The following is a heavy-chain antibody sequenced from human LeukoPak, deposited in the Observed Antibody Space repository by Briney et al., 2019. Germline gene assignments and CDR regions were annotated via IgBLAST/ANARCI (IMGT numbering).Heavy chain of an antibody. CDR1: GYTSTSYG. J-gene: IGHJ4*02. V-gene: IGHV1-18*01. CDR3: AREVYYYDSSGYYERPDY. Sequence: ASVKVSCKASGYTSTSYGISWVRQAPGQGLEWMGWISAYNGNTNYAQKLQGRVTMTTDTSTSTAYMELRSLRSDDTAVYYCAREVYYYDSSGYYERPDYWGQGTLVTVSS. CDR2: ISAYNGNT. D-gene: IGHD3-22*01.